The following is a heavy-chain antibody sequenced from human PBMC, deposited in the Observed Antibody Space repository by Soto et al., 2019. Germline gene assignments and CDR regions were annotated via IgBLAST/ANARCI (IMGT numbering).Heavy chain of an antibody. CDR1: GFTLSSYE. CDR2: ISSSGSTI. D-gene: IGHD3-22*01. CDR3: ARDHLYYYDSSGYYYTHGMDV. J-gene: IGHJ6*02. V-gene: IGHV3-48*03. Sequence: GGSLRLSCAASGFTLSSYEMNWVRQAPGKGLEWVSYISSSGSTIYYADSVKGRFTISRDNAKNSLYLQMNSLRAEDTAVYYCARDHLYYYDSSGYYYTHGMDVWGQGTTVTVSS.